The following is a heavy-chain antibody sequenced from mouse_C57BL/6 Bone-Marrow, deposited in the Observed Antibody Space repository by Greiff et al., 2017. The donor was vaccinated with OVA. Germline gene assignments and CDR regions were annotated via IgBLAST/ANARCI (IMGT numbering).Heavy chain of an antibody. V-gene: IGHV1-47*01. CDR3: ARGDGSSYWYFDV. CDR2: FHPYNDDP. J-gene: IGHJ1*03. Sequence: VQLQQSGAELVKPGASVKMSCKASGYTFTTYPIEWMKQNHGKSLEWIGNFHPYNDDPKYNEKFKGKATLTVEKSSSTVYLELSRLTSDDSAVYDGARGDGSSYWYFDVWGTGTTVTVSS. CDR1: GYTFTTYP. D-gene: IGHD1-1*01.